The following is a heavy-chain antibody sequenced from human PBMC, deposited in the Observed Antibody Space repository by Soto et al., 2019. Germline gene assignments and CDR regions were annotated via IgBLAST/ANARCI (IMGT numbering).Heavy chain of an antibody. J-gene: IGHJ4*02. Sequence: VYLLQSGGGLVQPGGSLRLSCSASGFTFSSYGMHWVRQAPGKGLEWVAVISYDGSNKYYADSVKGRFTISRDNSKNTLYLQMNSLRAEDTAVYYCAKDGGVGYSYGGVWDYWGQGTLVTVSS. CDR2: ISYDGSNK. CDR3: AKDGGVGYSYGGVWDY. V-gene: IGHV3-30*18. CDR1: GFTFSSYG. D-gene: IGHD5-18*01.